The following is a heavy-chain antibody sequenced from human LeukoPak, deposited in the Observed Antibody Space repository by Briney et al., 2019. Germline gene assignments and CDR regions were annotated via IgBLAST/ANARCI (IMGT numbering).Heavy chain of an antibody. V-gene: IGHV3-23*01. CDR3: AKRASSGWLLYWFDP. J-gene: IGHJ5*02. CDR2: ISGSGAST. Sequence: GGSLRLSCAASGFTFSDYAMTWVRQAPGKGLQWVSGISGSGASTYYGDSVKGRFIISRDNSKNTLYLQIDSLRAEDTAVYYCAKRASSGWLLYWFDPWGQGTLVTVSS. D-gene: IGHD6-19*01. CDR1: GFTFSDYA.